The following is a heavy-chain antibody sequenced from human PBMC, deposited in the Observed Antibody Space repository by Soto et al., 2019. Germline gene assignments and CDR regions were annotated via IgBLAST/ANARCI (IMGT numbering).Heavy chain of an antibody. V-gene: IGHV4-39*01. CDR1: GGSIYRSGYY. CDR3: GKVLVGATGHTDSDS. Sequence: SETLSLTCTVSGGSIYRSGYYWGWIRQPPGRGLEWIGNIDYNGVAYSNPSLKSRVTISRDTSKNQFSLKLTSVTAADTALYYCGKVLVGATGHTDSDSWGPGTLVTVSS. CDR2: IDYNGVA. J-gene: IGHJ4*02. D-gene: IGHD2-15*01.